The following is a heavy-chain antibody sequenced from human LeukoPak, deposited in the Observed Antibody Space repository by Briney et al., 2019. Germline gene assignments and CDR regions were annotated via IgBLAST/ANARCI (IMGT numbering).Heavy chain of an antibody. D-gene: IGHD6-19*01. J-gene: IGHJ6*02. CDR1: GFTFSSYA. Sequence: GGSLRLSCAASGFTFSSYAMSWVRQAPGKGLEWVSAISGSGGSTNYADSVKGRFTISRDNSKNTLYLQMNSLRAEDTAVYYCAKAVDYQGQRTTRIAVAGTVYGMDVWGQGTTVTVSS. CDR2: ISGSGGST. CDR3: AKAVDYQGQRTTRIAVAGTVYGMDV. V-gene: IGHV3-23*01.